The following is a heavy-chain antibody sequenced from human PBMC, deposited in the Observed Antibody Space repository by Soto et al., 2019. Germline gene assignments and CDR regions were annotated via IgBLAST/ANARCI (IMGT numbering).Heavy chain of an antibody. CDR3: AHKNASSTTVLYYYFDY. Sequence: QITLKESGPTLVKPTQTLTLTCTFSGFSLSTSGVGVGWIRQPPGKALQWLALIYWDDDKRYSPSLKSSVTITKDTAKNQVVLTMTNMDPVDTATYYCAHKNASSTTVLYYYFDYWGQGTLVTVSS. V-gene: IGHV2-5*02. D-gene: IGHD5-12*01. J-gene: IGHJ4*02. CDR1: GFSLSTSGVG. CDR2: IYWDDDK.